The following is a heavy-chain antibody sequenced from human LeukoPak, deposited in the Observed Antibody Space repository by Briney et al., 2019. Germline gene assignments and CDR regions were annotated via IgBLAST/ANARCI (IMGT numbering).Heavy chain of an antibody. D-gene: IGHD2-2*02. Sequence: GGSLRLSCAASGFTFSSYWMHWVRQAPAKGLVWVSLINTDGTTTRYADSVKGRFTISRDNTKNTLYLQMNSLRAEDTAVYYCARDLYTSGNDAFDIWGQGTMVTVSS. CDR1: GFTFSSYW. J-gene: IGHJ3*02. CDR2: INTDGTTT. V-gene: IGHV3-74*01. CDR3: ARDLYTSGNDAFDI.